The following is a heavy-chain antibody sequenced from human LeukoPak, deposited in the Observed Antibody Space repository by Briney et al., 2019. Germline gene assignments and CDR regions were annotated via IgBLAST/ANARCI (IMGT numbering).Heavy chain of an antibody. V-gene: IGHV4-39*01. CDR1: GGPISSSSYY. Sequence: SETLSLTCTVSGGPISSSSYYWGWIRQPPGKGLEWIGSIYYSGSTYYNPSLKSRVTISVDTSKNQFSLKLSSVTAADTAVYYCATYSSRTIDYWGQGTLVTVSS. CDR2: IYYSGST. D-gene: IGHD6-13*01. CDR3: ATYSSRTIDY. J-gene: IGHJ4*02.